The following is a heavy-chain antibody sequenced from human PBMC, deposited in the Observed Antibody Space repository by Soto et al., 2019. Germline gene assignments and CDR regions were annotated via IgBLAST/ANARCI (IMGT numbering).Heavy chain of an antibody. D-gene: IGHD5-12*01. CDR3: GGGVATIGP. Sequence: QVQLQESGPRLVKPSETLSLTCTVSGDSISSYYWTWIRQPPGKGLEWIGYIYYSGSTNYNPSLKSRVTISVDTSKNQFSLKLTSVTAADTAVYYCGGGVATIGPWGQGTLVTVSS. CDR2: IYYSGST. J-gene: IGHJ5*02. CDR1: GDSISSYY. V-gene: IGHV4-59*01.